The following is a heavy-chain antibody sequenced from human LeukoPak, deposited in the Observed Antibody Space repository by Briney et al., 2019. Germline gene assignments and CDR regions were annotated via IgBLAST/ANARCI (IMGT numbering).Heavy chain of an antibody. CDR2: FYYGGST. Sequence: SETLSLTCTVSDDSITSSGVYWGWIRQPPGKGLEWIGTFYYGGSTYYNPSLESRVTISVDTSRNQFSLDLNSVSAADTAVYFCARAHWNDTRGYYYYYYMDVWGKGTTVTISS. D-gene: IGHD1-1*01. CDR3: ARAHWNDTRGYYYYYYMDV. V-gene: IGHV4-39*01. J-gene: IGHJ6*03. CDR1: DDSITSSGVY.